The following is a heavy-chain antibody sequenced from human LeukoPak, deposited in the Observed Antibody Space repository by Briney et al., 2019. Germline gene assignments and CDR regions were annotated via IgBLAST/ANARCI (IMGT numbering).Heavy chain of an antibody. CDR1: GYSISSGYL. V-gene: IGHV4-38-2*02. D-gene: IGHD2-21*02. Sequence: SETLSLTCTVSGYSISSGYLWGWIRPPPGKGLEWIGSTYHGGTTYSNPSLKSRVIISEDTSKNQFSLKLSSVTAADTAVYYCARGLGDWTYYFDYWGQGTLVTVSS. J-gene: IGHJ4*02. CDR3: ARGLGDWTYYFDY. CDR2: TYHGGTT.